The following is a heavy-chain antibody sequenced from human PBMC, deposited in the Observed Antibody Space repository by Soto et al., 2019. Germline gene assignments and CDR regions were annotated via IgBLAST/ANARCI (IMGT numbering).Heavy chain of an antibody. V-gene: IGHV1-2*04. CDR3: ARGQYYDILTGYYIFDY. Sequence: ASVKVSCKASGYTFTGYYMHWVRQAPGQGLEWMGWINPNSGGTNYAQKFQGWVTMTRDTSISTAYMELSRLRSDDTAVYYCARGQYYDILTGYYIFDYWGQGTLVTVSS. J-gene: IGHJ4*02. CDR2: INPNSGGT. CDR1: GYTFTGYY. D-gene: IGHD3-9*01.